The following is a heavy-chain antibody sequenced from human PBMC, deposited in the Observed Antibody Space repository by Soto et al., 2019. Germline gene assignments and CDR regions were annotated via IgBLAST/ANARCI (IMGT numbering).Heavy chain of an antibody. J-gene: IGHJ6*02. V-gene: IGHV3-7*01. D-gene: IGHD2-21*02. Sequence: TGGSLRLSCAASGFTFSDYWMSWVRQAPGKGLEWVAKIKQEGNENFYVDSVKGRFTISRDNAKNSLYLQVNNLRAEDTAVYYCARDQGTYCGGDCYPAGDYYYGMDVWGQGTTVTVSS. CDR3: ARDQGTYCGGDCYPAGDYYYGMDV. CDR2: IKQEGNEN. CDR1: GFTFSDYW.